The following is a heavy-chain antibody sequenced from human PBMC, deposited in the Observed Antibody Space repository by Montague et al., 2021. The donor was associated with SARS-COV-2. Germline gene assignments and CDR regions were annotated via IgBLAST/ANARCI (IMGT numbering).Heavy chain of an antibody. Sequence: SLRLSCAASGFSFDTYGMSWVRQAPGQGPEWVSSIRGDGDKTYYSGSVKGRFTISRDTSSNTLNLQMNSLRAEDTAIYFCAKQRGPATTTFDYWGQGTLVTVSS. D-gene: IGHD1/OR15-1a*01. CDR2: IRGDGDKT. J-gene: IGHJ4*02. CDR3: AKQRGPATTTFDY. CDR1: GFSFDTYG. V-gene: IGHV3-23*01.